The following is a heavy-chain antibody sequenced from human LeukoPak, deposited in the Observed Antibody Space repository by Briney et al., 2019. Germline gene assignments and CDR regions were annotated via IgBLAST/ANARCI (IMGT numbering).Heavy chain of an antibody. J-gene: IGHJ4*02. V-gene: IGHV4-39*01. CDR3: ARQDYYEKSGYYYFDH. D-gene: IGHD3-22*01. CDR1: GGSISSSSYF. Sequence: PSETLSLTCTVSGGSISSSSYFWAWIRQPPGKGLEWIGSIHNSGSTYYNPSLKSRVTVSVDTSKNQLSLKVNSVTAADTAVYYCARQDYYEKSGYYYFDHWGQGTLVTVSS. CDR2: IHNSGST.